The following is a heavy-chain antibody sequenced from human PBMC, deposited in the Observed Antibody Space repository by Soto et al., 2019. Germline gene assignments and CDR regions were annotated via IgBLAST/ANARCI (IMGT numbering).Heavy chain of an antibody. D-gene: IGHD2-15*01. J-gene: IGHJ5*02. CDR1: GGSISDISYC. CDR2: MFYSGAT. V-gene: IGHV4-39*01. CDR3: ARHKSCSDWLDP. Sequence: NPSDTLSLTCTVSGGSISDISYCWGWIRQPPGKGLQWIGCMFYSGATYYNPSLKNRVTLSVDTSNNEFSLKLVSVTAPDTAVYYCARHKSCSDWLDPCGQRTLFTVSS.